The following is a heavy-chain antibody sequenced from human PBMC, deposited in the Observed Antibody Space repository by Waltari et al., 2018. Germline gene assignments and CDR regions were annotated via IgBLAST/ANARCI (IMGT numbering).Heavy chain of an antibody. V-gene: IGHV3-9*01. CDR2: ISWNGENV. CDR3: ARKIRTYYVVAFDL. CDR1: GFTFDDPA. Sequence: EEQLVESGGGLVQPGRSLRLSCAASGFTFDDPAMHWVRQAPGKGLEWVSSISWNGENVAYADSVKGRYTISRDNAKKSLFLQMNSVRPEDTALYYCARKIRTYYVVAFDLWGQGTMVLVSS. D-gene: IGHD1-26*01. J-gene: IGHJ3*01.